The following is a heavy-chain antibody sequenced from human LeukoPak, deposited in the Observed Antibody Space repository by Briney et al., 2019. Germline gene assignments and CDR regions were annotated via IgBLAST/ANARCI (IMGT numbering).Heavy chain of an antibody. CDR3: ALHGTRYGGYEDY. D-gene: IGHD5-12*01. J-gene: IGHJ4*02. CDR2: ISYDGSNK. V-gene: IGHV3-30*04. Sequence: GGSLRLSCAASGFTFSSYAMHWVRQAPGKGLEWVAVISYDGSNKYYADSVKGRFTISRDNSKNTLYLQMNSLRAEDTAVYYCALHGTRYGGYEDYWGQGTLVTVSS. CDR1: GFTFSSYA.